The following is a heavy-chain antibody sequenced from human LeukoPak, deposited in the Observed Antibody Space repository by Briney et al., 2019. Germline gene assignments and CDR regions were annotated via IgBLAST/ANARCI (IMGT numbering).Heavy chain of an antibody. D-gene: IGHD3-3*01. CDR3: ARSRFSDY. Sequence: ASVKVSCKASGYTFSSYGINWLRQAPGQGLEWMGWINAYNGDTKYAQNLQGRVTMSTDTSTSTGYMELRSLGFDDTAVYYCARSRFSDYWGQGTLATVSS. CDR1: GYTFSSYG. CDR2: INAYNGDT. V-gene: IGHV1-18*01. J-gene: IGHJ4*02.